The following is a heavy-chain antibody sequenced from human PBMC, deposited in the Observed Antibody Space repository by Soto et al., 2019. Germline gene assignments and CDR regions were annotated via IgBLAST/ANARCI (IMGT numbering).Heavy chain of an antibody. CDR2: FTGGHGKT. V-gene: IGHV3-23*01. D-gene: IGHD1-1*01. CDR3: TRWNGFGDS. Sequence: EVQLLESGGGSVQSGGSLKLSCGVSGFNIPDYGVTWVRQPPGKGLEWVSGFTGGHGKTFYADSVRGRFTLSREDSRNMVYLQMDSLRVEDTAVYYCTRWNGFGDSWGQGTLVTVAS. CDR1: GFNIPDYG. J-gene: IGHJ4*02.